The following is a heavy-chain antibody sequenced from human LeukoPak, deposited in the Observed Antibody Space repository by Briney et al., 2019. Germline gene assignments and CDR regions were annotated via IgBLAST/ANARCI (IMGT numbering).Heavy chain of an antibody. CDR3: ARYYGVDIDY. CDR1: GFTYSSYE. V-gene: IGHV3-48*03. Sequence: GGSLRLSCAASGFTYSSYEMNWVRQAPGKGLEWVSYISSSGSTIYYADSVKGRFTISRDNAKNSLYLQMNSLRAEDTAVYYCARYYGVDIDYWGQGTLVTVSS. D-gene: IGHD3-10*01. CDR2: ISSSGSTI. J-gene: IGHJ4*02.